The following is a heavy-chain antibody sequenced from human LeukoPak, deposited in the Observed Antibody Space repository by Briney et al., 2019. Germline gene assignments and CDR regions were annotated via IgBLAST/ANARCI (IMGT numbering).Heavy chain of an antibody. Sequence: MPSETPSLTCTVSGGSITGYYWTWIRQPPGKGLEWIGYISDSGSTNYNPSLKSRVTMSVDSSNTEFSLRLNSVTAADTAVYYCARVFRGAVTSNWFDPWGQGTLVTVSS. V-gene: IGHV4-59*01. D-gene: IGHD4-17*01. CDR2: ISDSGST. J-gene: IGHJ5*02. CDR1: GGSITGYY. CDR3: ARVFRGAVTSNWFDP.